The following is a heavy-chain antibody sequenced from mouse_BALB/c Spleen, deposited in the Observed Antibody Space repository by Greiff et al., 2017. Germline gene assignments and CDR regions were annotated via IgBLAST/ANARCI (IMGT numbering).Heavy chain of an antibody. D-gene: IGHD1-1*01. CDR3: ARDYYGSSEFAY. J-gene: IGHJ3*01. CDR1: GFSLSRYS. Sequence: VKLMESGPGLVAPSQSLSITCTVSGFSLSRYSVHWFRQPPGKGLEWLGMIWGVGSTDYNSALKSRLSLSKDNSKSQVFLKMNSLQTDDTAMYYCARDYYGSSEFAYWGQGTLVTVSA. V-gene: IGHV2-6-4*01. CDR2: IWGVGST.